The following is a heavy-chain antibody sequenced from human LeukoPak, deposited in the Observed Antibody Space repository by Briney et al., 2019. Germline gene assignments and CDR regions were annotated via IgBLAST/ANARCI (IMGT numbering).Heavy chain of an antibody. J-gene: IGHJ4*02. Sequence: PGGSLRLSCAASGFTFSGSAKHWVRQASGKGLEWVGRIRSKANSYATAYAASVKGRFTIPRDDSKNTAYLQMNSLKTEDTAVYYCTRRLNYYDSSGSDYWGQGTLVTVSS. CDR2: IRSKANSYAT. CDR3: TRRLNYYDSSGSDY. CDR1: GFTFSGSA. V-gene: IGHV3-73*01. D-gene: IGHD3-22*01.